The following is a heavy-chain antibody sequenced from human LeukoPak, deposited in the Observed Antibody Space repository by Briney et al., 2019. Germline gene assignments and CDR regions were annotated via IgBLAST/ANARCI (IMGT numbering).Heavy chain of an antibody. CDR3: ASGYLGRAGTTDRLDY. CDR1: GGTFSSYA. V-gene: IGHV1-69*06. Sequence: SVKVSCKASGGTFSSYAISWVRQAPGQGLEWMGGIIPIFGTANYAQKFQGRVTITADKSTSTAYMELSSLRSEDTAVYYCASGYLGRAGTTDRLDYWGQGTLVTVSS. J-gene: IGHJ4*02. D-gene: IGHD4-17*01. CDR2: IIPIFGTA.